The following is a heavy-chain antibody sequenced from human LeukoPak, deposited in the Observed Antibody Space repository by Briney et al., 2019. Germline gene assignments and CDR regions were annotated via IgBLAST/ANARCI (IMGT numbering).Heavy chain of an antibody. CDR1: GFTFRNYG. CDR2: ISYDGSNK. D-gene: IGHD1-26*01. CDR3: ARGYYTVDT. J-gene: IGHJ5*02. V-gene: IGHV3-30*03. Sequence: GGSLRLSCAASGFTFRNYGMHWVRQAPGKGLEWVAIISYDGSNKYYADSVKGRFTVSRDNSKNTMYLQMSSLRGEDTAVYYCARGYYTVDTWGQGTLVTVSS.